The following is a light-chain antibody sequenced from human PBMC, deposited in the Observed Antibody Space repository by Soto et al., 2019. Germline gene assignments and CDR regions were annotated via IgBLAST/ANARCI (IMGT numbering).Light chain of an antibody. Sequence: QSALTQPPSASGSPGQSVTISCTGTSSDVGGYKFVSWYQQYPDKAPKLMIYEVSKRPSGVPDRFSGSKSGNTASLTVSGLQAEDEADYYCSSYAGSNSVVFGGGTKLTVL. CDR2: EVS. CDR1: SSDVGGYKF. J-gene: IGLJ2*01. V-gene: IGLV2-8*01. CDR3: SSYAGSNSVV.